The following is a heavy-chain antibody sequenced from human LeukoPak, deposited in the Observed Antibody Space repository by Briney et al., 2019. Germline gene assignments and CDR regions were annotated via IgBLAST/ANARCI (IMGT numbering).Heavy chain of an antibody. D-gene: IGHD4-23*01. CDR1: GDSVSNNIIA. CDR2: TAYRSKWST. CDR3: ARNSVAMDV. Sequence: KTSQTLSLTCAISGDSVSNNIIAWNWIRWRPSRGLEWLGRTAYRSKWSTDYALSVRGRISINPDTSKNQISLQLNSVTPEDTAVYYCARNSVAMDVWGQGTTVTVSS. J-gene: IGHJ6*02. V-gene: IGHV6-1*01.